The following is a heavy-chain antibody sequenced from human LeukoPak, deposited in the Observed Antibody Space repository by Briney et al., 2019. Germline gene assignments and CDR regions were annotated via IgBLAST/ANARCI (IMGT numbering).Heavy chain of an antibody. CDR1: GFTFSSYA. J-gene: IGHJ4*02. Sequence: PGGSLRLSCAASGFTFSSYAMHWVSQAPGKGLEWVAVISYDGSNKYYADSVKGRFTISRDNSKNTLYLQMNSLRAEDTAVYYCARDSANDEVPSHFDYWGQGTLVTVSS. CDR3: ARDSANDEVPSHFDY. V-gene: IGHV3-30*04. CDR2: ISYDGSNK. D-gene: IGHD1-1*01.